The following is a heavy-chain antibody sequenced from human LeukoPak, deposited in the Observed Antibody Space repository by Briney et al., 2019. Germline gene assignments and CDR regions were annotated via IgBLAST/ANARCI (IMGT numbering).Heavy chain of an antibody. CDR1: GYTLTSYY. Sequence: PSVKLSCKLSGYTLTSYYMHWVRHAPEEGLEWMGIINPSAGSTSYAQKCQGRDTMTRDTSTSTVYMELSSLRSEDTAVYYCARDLAPDSGSYYDAFDIWGQGTMVTVSS. CDR2: INPSAGST. V-gene: IGHV1-46*01. J-gene: IGHJ3*02. D-gene: IGHD1-26*01. CDR3: ARDLAPDSGSYYDAFDI.